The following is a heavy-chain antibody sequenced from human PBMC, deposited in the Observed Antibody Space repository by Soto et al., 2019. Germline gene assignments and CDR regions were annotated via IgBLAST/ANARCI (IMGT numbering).Heavy chain of an antibody. J-gene: IGHJ5*02. Sequence: PGGSLRLSCAASGFTFSSYSMNWVRQAPGKGLEWVSSISSSSSYIYYADSVKGRFTISRDNAKNSLYLQMNSLRAEDTAVYYCARDKIPRDRFDPWGQGTLVTVSS. CDR2: ISSSSSYI. CDR3: ARDKIPRDRFDP. CDR1: GFTFSSYS. V-gene: IGHV3-21*01.